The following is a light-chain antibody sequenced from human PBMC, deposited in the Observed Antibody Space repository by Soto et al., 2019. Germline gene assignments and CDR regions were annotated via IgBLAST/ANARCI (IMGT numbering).Light chain of an antibody. J-gene: IGKJ2*01. Sequence: EIVLTQSPGTLSLSPGERATLSCRASQRVSSRFLAWYQQKPGQAPRLLMYGASSRATGIPDRFSGTGSGTAFTLTISRLEPEDFAVYYCQQYGSSPYTFGLGTKLEIK. CDR2: GAS. CDR1: QRVSSRF. CDR3: QQYGSSPYT. V-gene: IGKV3-20*01.